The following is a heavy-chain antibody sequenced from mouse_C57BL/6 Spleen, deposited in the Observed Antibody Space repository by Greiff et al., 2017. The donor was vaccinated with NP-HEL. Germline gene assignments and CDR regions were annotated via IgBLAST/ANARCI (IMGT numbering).Heavy chain of an antibody. CDR2: ISGGGGNT. V-gene: IGHV5-9*01. Sequence: EVQLVESGGGLVKPGGSLKLSCAASGFTFSSYTMSWVRQTPEKRLEWVATISGGGGNTYYPDSVKGRFTISRDNAKNTLYLQMSSLRSEDTALYYCARHLDGNYYAMDYWGQGTSVTVSS. CDR1: GFTFSSYT. D-gene: IGHD2-1*01. CDR3: ARHLDGNYYAMDY. J-gene: IGHJ4*01.